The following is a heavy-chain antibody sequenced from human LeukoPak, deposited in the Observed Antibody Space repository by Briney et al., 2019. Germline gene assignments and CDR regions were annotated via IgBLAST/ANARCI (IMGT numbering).Heavy chain of an antibody. D-gene: IGHD3-22*01. CDR1: GFTLSSYA. J-gene: IGHJ4*02. Sequence: PGGSLRLSCAASGFTLSSYAMSWVRQAPGKGLEWVSAISGSGGSTYYADSVKGRFTISRDNSKNTLYLQMNSLRAEDTAVYYCAGTIRYYYDSSGYPYFDYWGQGTLVTVSS. V-gene: IGHV3-23*01. CDR3: AGTIRYYYDSSGYPYFDY. CDR2: ISGSGGST.